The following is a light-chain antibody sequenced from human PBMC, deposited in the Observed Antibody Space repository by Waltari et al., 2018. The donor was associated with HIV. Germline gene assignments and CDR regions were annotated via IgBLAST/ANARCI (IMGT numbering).Light chain of an antibody. V-gene: IGKV3-20*01. J-gene: IGKJ2*01. CDR1: QTVTSSH. Sequence: EIVLTQSTGTLSLSPGEGATLSCRASQTVTSSHLAWYQQRPGQAPRLLIYDASNRPTGIPGRFSGSGSGTDCTLTISRLEPEDFAVYYCHQYAASPRTFGQGTKVEIK. CDR2: DAS. CDR3: HQYAASPRT.